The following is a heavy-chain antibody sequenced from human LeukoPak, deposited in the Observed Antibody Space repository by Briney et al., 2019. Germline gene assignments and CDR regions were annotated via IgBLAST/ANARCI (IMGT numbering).Heavy chain of an antibody. J-gene: IGHJ4*02. D-gene: IGHD3-22*01. Sequence: HGESLKISCKGSGYSFTSYWIGWVRQMPGKGLEWMGIIYPGDSDTRYSPSFQGQVTISADKSISTAYLQWSSLQASDTAMYYCARRFYYESSGYYFLDFWGQGTLVTVSS. CDR2: IYPGDSDT. CDR3: ARRFYYESSGYYFLDF. V-gene: IGHV5-51*01. CDR1: GYSFTSYW.